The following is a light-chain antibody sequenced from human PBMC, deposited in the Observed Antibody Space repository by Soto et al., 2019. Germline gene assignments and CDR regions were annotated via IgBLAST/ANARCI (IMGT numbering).Light chain of an antibody. J-gene: IGLJ1*01. CDR1: SSDIGRHH. V-gene: IGLV1-51*02. Sequence: QCVLTQPASGTAAQGEKGTITYSRSSSDIGRHHVSWYQQLPGTAPKLLIYENTKRPSGIPDRFSGSKSGTSATLGITGLQTGDEADYYCGTWDTSLSRVFGTGTRSPS. CDR2: ENT. CDR3: GTWDTSLSRV.